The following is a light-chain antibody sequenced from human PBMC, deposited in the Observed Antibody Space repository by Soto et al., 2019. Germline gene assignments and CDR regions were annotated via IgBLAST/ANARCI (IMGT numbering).Light chain of an antibody. J-gene: IGKJ2*01. CDR1: PGISNS. CDR2: AAS. V-gene: IGKV1-27*01. CDR3: QNCNSAPYT. Sequence: DSQMPQSPSSLSASVGDRVTIPCRASPGISNSLAWYQQKPGKVPHLLIYAASTLQSGVPSRFSDSGSATDFTLAISSLLPEDVATYYCQNCNSAPYTFGQGTKLEIK.